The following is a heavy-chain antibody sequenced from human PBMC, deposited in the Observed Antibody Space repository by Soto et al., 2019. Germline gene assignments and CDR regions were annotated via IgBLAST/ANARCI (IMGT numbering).Heavy chain of an antibody. V-gene: IGHV1-69*06. CDR2: ISPIFGTA. CDR3: AIVFRLACDTTGATWYGRLS. CDR1: GGTFNNYA. D-gene: IGHD1-1*01. J-gene: IGHJ3*01. Sequence: SVKASCKASGGTFNNYAVTWGLQAPGQGLEWMGGISPIFGTANYAQKFQGRVTVTADKSTSTAYMELSSLRTEDTAGYYWAIVFRLACDTTGATWYGRLSWGQALTVSVS.